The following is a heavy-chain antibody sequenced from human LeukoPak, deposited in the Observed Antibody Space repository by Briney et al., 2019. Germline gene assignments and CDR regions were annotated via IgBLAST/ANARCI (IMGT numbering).Heavy chain of an antibody. J-gene: IGHJ6*02. CDR2: ISGSGGST. CDR1: GFTFSSYA. V-gene: IGHV3-23*01. D-gene: IGHD3-9*01. CDR3: AKAETRRLRYFDWLSPRPYYYYGMDV. Sequence: PGVSLRLSCAASGFTFSSYAMSWVRQAPGKGLEWVSAISGSGGSTYYADSVKGRFTISRDNSKNTLYLQMNSLRAEDTAVYYCAKAETRRLRYFDWLSPRPYYYYGMDVWGQGTTVTVS.